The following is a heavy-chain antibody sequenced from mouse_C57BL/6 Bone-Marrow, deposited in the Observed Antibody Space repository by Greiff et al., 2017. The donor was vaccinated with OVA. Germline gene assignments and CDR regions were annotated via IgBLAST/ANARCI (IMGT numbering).Heavy chain of an antibody. V-gene: IGHV5-12*01. CDR1: GFTFSDYY. CDR3: ARLITTVPYYFDY. Sequence: EVQVVESGGGLVQPGGSLKLSCAASGFTFSDYYMYWVRQTPEKRLEWVAYISNGGGSPYYPDTVQGRFTISRDNAKNTLYLQMSRLKSEDTAMYYCARLITTVPYYFDYWGQGTTLTVSS. J-gene: IGHJ2*01. CDR2: ISNGGGSP. D-gene: IGHD1-1*01.